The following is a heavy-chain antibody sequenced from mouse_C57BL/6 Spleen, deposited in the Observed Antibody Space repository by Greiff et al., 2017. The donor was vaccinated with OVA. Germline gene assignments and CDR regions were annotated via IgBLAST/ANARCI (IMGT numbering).Heavy chain of an antibody. V-gene: IGHV1-15*01. J-gene: IGHJ3*01. CDR1: GYTFTDYE. D-gene: IGHD1-1*01. CDR3: TRWNYYYYGSSYAWFAY. CDR2: IDPETGGT. Sequence: QVQLQQSGAELVRPGASVTLSCKASGYTFTDYEMHWVKQTPVHGLEWIGAIDPETGGTAYNQKFKGKAILTADKSSSTAYMELRSLTSEDSAVYYCTRWNYYYYGSSYAWFAYWGQGTLVTVSA.